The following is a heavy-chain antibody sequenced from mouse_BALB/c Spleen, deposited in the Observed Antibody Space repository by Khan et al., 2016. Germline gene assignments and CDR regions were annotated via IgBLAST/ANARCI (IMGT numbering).Heavy chain of an antibody. Sequence: QVQLKEPGPGLVAPSQSLSITCTVSGFSLTNSGVHWVRQPPRKGLDWLGVIWAGGSTDYNSALMSRLSITRDTTQNQVFLKMNSLQTDYTSMCYCARDDQDFDAWFASWGQGTLVTVSA. J-gene: IGHJ3*01. CDR1: GFSLTNSG. CDR3: ARDDQDFDAWFAS. V-gene: IGHV2-9*02. CDR2: IWAGGST.